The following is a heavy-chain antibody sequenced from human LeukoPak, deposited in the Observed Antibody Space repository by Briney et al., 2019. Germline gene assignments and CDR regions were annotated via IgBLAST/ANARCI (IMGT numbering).Heavy chain of an antibody. CDR1: GGSISSYY. D-gene: IGHD1-26*01. Sequence: PPESLSLTCTVSGGSISSYYWSWIRQPPGKGLEWIGYISDSGGTNYNPSLKSRVTISVDTSKNQFSLRLSSVTAADTAVYYCARAENYIVGASVDVHLDSWGQGTLVTVSS. CDR2: ISDSGGT. CDR3: ARAENYIVGASVDVHLDS. J-gene: IGHJ4*02. V-gene: IGHV4-59*01.